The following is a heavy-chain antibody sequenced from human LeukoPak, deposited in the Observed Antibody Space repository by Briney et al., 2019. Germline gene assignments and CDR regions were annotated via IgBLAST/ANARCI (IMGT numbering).Heavy chain of an antibody. CDR1: GGSISSYY. CDR3: ARHVGDSNWFDP. J-gene: IGHJ5*02. CDR2: IYYSGST. D-gene: IGHD1-26*01. V-gene: IGHV4-59*08. Sequence: SGTLSLTCTVSGGSISSYYWSWIRQPPGKGLEWIGYIYYSGSTNYNPSLKSRVTISVDTSKNQFSLKLSSVTAADTAVYYCARHVGDSNWFDPWGQGTLVTVSS.